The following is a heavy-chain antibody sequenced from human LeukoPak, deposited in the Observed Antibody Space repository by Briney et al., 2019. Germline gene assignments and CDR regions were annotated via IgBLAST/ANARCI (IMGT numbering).Heavy chain of an antibody. CDR1: GYIFTNHY. D-gene: IGHD6-19*01. J-gene: IGHJ6*02. CDR3: ARVAVAGYYYYGMDV. Sequence: GASVKVSCKTSGYIFTNHYIHWVRQAPGQGLEWMGWINPNSGGTNYAQKFQGRVTMTRDTSISTAYMELSRLRSDDTAVYYCARVAVAGYYYYGMDVWGQGTTVTVSS. CDR2: INPNSGGT. V-gene: IGHV1-2*02.